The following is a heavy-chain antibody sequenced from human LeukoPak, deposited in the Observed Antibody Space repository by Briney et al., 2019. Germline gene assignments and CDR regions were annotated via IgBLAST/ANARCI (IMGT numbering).Heavy chain of an antibody. J-gene: IGHJ4*02. CDR1: GISFSNYW. CDR3: ARDWGLRRGIDY. Sequence: GGSLRLSCAASGISFSNYWMHWVRQAPGKGLEWVSSISSSSSYIYYADSVEGRFTISRDNAKNSLYLQMNSLRAEDTAVYYCARDWGLRRGIDYWGQGTLVTVSS. D-gene: IGHD4-17*01. V-gene: IGHV3-21*01. CDR2: ISSSSSYI.